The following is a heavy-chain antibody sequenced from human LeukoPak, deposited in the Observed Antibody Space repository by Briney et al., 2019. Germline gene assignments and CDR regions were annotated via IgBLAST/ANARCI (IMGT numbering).Heavy chain of an antibody. D-gene: IGHD6-6*01. CDR1: GFTFSSYA. CDR2: ISGSGGST. CDR3: ARDGYSSSSVSGNYYYYYMDV. Sequence: GGSLRLSCAASGFTFSSYAMSWVRQAPGKGLEWVSAISGSGGSTYYADSVKGRFTISRDNAKNSLYLQMNSLRAEDTAVYYCARDGYSSSSVSGNYYYYYMDVWGKGTTVTVSS. J-gene: IGHJ6*03. V-gene: IGHV3-23*01.